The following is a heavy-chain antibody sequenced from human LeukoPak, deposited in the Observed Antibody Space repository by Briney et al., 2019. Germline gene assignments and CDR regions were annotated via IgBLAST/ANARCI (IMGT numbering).Heavy chain of an antibody. CDR3: ATLTVRGVINI. CDR2: IQSKTDGGTT. CDR1: GFTFSNTW. Sequence: GGSLRLSCAASGFTFSNTWMNWVRQAPGKGLEWVGRIQSKTDGGTTEYAAPVKGRFTISRDDSKTTLYLQMNSLKTEDTAGYYCATLTVRGVINIWGQGTLVTVSS. D-gene: IGHD3-10*01. J-gene: IGHJ4*02. V-gene: IGHV3-15*01.